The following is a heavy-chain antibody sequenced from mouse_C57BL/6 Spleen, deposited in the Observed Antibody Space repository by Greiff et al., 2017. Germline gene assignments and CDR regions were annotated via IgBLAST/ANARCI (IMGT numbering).Heavy chain of an antibody. CDR1: GYTFPSSW. D-gene: IGHD1-1*01. CDR2: IDPSDSYT. Sequence: QVQLQQPGAELVMPGASVKLSCKASGYTFPSSWMHWVKQRPGQGLEWIGEIDPSDSYTNYNPMFKGKSTLTVDKSSRTSYMQLSSLTSEDSAVYYCARVTTNWYFDVWGTGTTVTVSS. V-gene: IGHV1-69*01. J-gene: IGHJ1*03. CDR3: ARVTTNWYFDV.